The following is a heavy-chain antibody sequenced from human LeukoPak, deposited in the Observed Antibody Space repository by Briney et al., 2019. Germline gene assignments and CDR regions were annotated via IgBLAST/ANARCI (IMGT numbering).Heavy chain of an antibody. CDR1: GFTFDNYA. J-gene: IGHJ4*02. CDR3: AKGLGGYNGFDY. V-gene: IGHV3-9*01. Sequence: GRSLRLSCAASGFTFDNYAMHWIRQAPGKGLEWVSGISWNSRSIGYADSVRGRFAMSRDNAKNSLYLQMNSLRAEDTALYYCAKGLGGYNGFDYWGQGTLVTVSS. D-gene: IGHD5-24*01. CDR2: ISWNSRSI.